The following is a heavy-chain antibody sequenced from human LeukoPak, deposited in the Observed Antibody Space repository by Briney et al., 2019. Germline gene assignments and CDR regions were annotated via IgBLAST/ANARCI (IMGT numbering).Heavy chain of an antibody. D-gene: IGHD3-10*01. CDR3: ARGTYGSGSSRYYYMDV. V-gene: IGHV5-51*01. CDR1: GYSFTSYW. CDR2: IYPGDSDT. Sequence: GESLKISCQGSGYSFTSYWIGWVRPMPGKGLEWMGIIYPGDSDTRYSPSFQGQVTISADKSISTAYLQWSSLKASDTAMYYCARGTYGSGSSRYYYMDVWGKGTTVTISS. J-gene: IGHJ6*03.